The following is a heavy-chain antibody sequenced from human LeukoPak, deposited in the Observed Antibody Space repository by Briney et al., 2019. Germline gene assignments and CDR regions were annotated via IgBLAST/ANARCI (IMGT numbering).Heavy chain of an antibody. Sequence: PGGSLRLSCAASGFTFSSYWMSWVRQAPGKGLEWVANIKQDGSEKYYVDSVKGRFTISRDNAKNSLYLQMNSLRAEDTAVYYCAKDCGGTKWELGRDYFDYWGQGALVTVSS. CDR1: GFTFSSYW. D-gene: IGHD1-26*01. CDR2: IKQDGSEK. V-gene: IGHV3-7*01. CDR3: AKDCGGTKWELGRDYFDY. J-gene: IGHJ4*02.